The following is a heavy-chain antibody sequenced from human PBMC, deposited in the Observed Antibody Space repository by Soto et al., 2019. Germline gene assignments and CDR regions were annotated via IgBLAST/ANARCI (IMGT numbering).Heavy chain of an antibody. Sequence: SETLSLTCTVSGGSISSYFYIWVRQPPGKGLEWIGSVYYTGTTDYNPSLQSRATISMDTSKNQLSLNLRSVTAADTAVYYCARARVDILREVVKYNMDVWGPGATVTVSS. J-gene: IGHJ6*03. D-gene: IGHD3-10*01. CDR1: GGSISSYF. V-gene: IGHV4-59*01. CDR2: VYYTGTT. CDR3: ARARVDILREVVKYNMDV.